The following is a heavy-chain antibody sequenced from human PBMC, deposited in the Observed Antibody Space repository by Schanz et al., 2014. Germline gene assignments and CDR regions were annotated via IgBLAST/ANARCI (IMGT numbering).Heavy chain of an antibody. CDR2: INPDGSGK. CDR1: GFKSRDYA. J-gene: IGHJ4*02. V-gene: IGHV3-7*01. D-gene: IGHD3-3*01. Sequence: EVQLLESGGGLVQPGGSLRLSCGDSGFKSRDYAMTWFRQAPGKGLESVAKINPDGSGKYYVVSVKGRFTISRDNAKNSLYLQMNSLTADDTAVYYCARDKGGYYPFDYWGRGTLVTVSS. CDR3: ARDKGGYYPFDY.